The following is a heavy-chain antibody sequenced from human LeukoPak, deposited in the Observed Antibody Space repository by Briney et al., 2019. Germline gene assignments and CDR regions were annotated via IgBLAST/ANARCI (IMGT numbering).Heavy chain of an antibody. Sequence: ASVKVSCKVSGYTLTELSMHWLRQAPGKGLEWMGGFDPEDGETIYAQKFQGRVTMTEDTSTDTAYMELSSLRSEDTAVYYCATEYNVDTAMVGGYAFDIWGQGTMVTVSS. J-gene: IGHJ3*02. V-gene: IGHV1-24*01. CDR3: ATEYNVDTAMVGGYAFDI. D-gene: IGHD5-18*01. CDR1: GYTLTELS. CDR2: FDPEDGET.